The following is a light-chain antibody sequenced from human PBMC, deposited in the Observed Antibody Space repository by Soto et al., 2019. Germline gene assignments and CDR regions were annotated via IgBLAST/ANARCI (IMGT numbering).Light chain of an antibody. Sequence: SALTQPASVSGSPGQSIIISCTGTSSDVGGYKYVSWYQQHPGKAPKLIIYEVGNRPSGVSNRFSGSKSGNTASLTISGLQAEDEADYYCSSYASSSTRVVFGGGTKLTVL. CDR3: SSYASSSTRVV. J-gene: IGLJ2*01. CDR1: SSDVGGYKY. CDR2: EVG. V-gene: IGLV2-14*01.